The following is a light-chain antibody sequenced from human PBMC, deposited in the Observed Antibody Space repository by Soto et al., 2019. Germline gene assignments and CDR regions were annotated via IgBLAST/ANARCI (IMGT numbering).Light chain of an antibody. CDR1: SSDVGGYNY. Sequence: QSVPTQPASVSGSPGQSITISCTGTSSDVGGYNYVSWYQQHPGKAPKLMIYDVSNRPSGVSNRFSGSKSGNTASLTISGLQAEDEADYYCTSYTSIIPYVFGTGTKVTVL. CDR3: TSYTSIIPYV. CDR2: DVS. V-gene: IGLV2-14*01. J-gene: IGLJ1*01.